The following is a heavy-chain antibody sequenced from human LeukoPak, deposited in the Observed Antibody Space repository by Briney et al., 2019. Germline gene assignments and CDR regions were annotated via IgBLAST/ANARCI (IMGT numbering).Heavy chain of an antibody. Sequence: SVNVSFTASGGTFSIYAISWVRQAPGQGLEWMGGIIPIFGTANYAQKFQGRVTITADESTSTAYMELSSLRSEDTAVYYCARDNYDFWSPTGFDPWGQGTLVTVSS. J-gene: IGHJ5*02. CDR2: IIPIFGTA. D-gene: IGHD3-3*01. CDR1: GGTFSIYA. V-gene: IGHV1-69*13. CDR3: ARDNYDFWSPTGFDP.